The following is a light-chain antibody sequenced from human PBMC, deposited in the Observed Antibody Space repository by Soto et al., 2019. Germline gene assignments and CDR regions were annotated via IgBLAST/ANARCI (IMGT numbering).Light chain of an antibody. CDR3: KQYDSYPLT. CDR1: QSINNL. Sequence: DVQMTQSPSTLSASVGDRVTITCRASQSINNLLAWYQQKPGKAPKFLIYDVYTLESGVQSRFSGSGSGTEFTLTIRSLQPEDFATYYCKQYDSYPLTFGGGTKVDNK. V-gene: IGKV1-5*01. CDR2: DVY. J-gene: IGKJ4*01.